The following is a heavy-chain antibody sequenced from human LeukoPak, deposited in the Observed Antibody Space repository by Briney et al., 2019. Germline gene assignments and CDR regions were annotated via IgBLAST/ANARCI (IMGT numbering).Heavy chain of an antibody. J-gene: IGHJ5*02. CDR1: GGSISSTSYY. CDR2: IYYCGII. V-gene: IGHV4-39*02. Sequence: SETLSLPCTVSGGSISSTSYYWRWIRQPPGRGLEWIASIYYCGIIYYNPSLKSRVTISIDTSKNQFSLKLSSVSAEDTAVYYCAREISSGTQPCDWFDPWGQGTLVTVAS. CDR3: AREISSGTQPCDWFDP. D-gene: IGHD6-19*01.